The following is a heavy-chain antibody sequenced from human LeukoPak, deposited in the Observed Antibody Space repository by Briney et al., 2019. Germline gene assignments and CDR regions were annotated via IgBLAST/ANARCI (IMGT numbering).Heavy chain of an antibody. CDR1: GFTFSDYS. CDR3: ARDSYSSSRNDY. CDR2: ISRGSRTI. Sequence: GGSLRLSCTASGFTFSDYSMNWVRQAPGKGLEWVSNISRGSRTIYYSDSVKGRFTISRDNAKNSLYLQMNSLRTEDTAVYFCARDSYSSSRNDYWGQGTLVTVSS. D-gene: IGHD6-13*01. J-gene: IGHJ4*02. V-gene: IGHV3-48*01.